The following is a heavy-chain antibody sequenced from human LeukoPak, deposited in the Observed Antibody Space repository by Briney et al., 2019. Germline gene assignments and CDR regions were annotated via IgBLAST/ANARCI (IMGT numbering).Heavy chain of an antibody. D-gene: IGHD3-16*01. CDR3: ARAYYDYVWGSLAYFDY. V-gene: IGHV4-31*03. J-gene: IGHJ4*02. CDR2: IYYSGST. Sequence: SETLSLTCTVSGGSISSGGYYWSWIRQHPGKGLEWIGYIYYSGSTYYNPSLQSRVTMSIDTSKNQFSLKLSSVTAADTAVYYCARAYYDYVWGSLAYFDYWGQGTLVTVSS. CDR1: GGSISSGGYY.